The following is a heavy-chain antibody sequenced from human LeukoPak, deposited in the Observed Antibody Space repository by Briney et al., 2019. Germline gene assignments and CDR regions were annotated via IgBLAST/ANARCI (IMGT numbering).Heavy chain of an antibody. CDR2: IYYSGST. D-gene: IGHD3-10*01. CDR1: GGSISSSSYY. Sequence: SETLSLTCTVSGGSISSSSYYWGWIRQPPGKGLEWIGSIYYSGSTYYNPSLKSRVTISVDTPKNQFSLKLSSVTAADTAVYYCASLRTVRGVSWGQGTLVTVSS. V-gene: IGHV4-39*01. J-gene: IGHJ4*02. CDR3: ASLRTVRGVS.